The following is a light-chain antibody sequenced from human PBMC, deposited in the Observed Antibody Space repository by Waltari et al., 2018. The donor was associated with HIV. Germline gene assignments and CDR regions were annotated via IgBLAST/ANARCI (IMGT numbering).Light chain of an antibody. V-gene: IGKV3-15*01. CDR3: QQYNNWPQT. CDR1: QSVSSN. J-gene: IGKJ2*01. Sequence: DIVMTQSPANLSVSPGERATLSCRASQSVSSNLSWYQQKPGQAPRLLIYGASTRATCIPARFSGSGSGTEFTLTISSLQSEDFAVYYCQQYNNWPQTFGQGTKLEIK. CDR2: GAS.